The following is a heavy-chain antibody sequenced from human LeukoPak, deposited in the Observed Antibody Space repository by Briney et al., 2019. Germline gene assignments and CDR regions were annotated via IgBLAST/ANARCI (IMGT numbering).Heavy chain of an antibody. CDR3: AKESLRVVPSATFDY. D-gene: IGHD2-2*01. CDR1: GFTFSSYG. Sequence: PGGTLRLSCAASGFTFSSYGMNWVRQAPGKGLEWVSGINGGGTATYYADSVKGRFTISRDNSKNTLYLLMNSLRAEDSALYYCAKESLRVVPSATFDYWGQGTLVTVSS. V-gene: IGHV3-23*01. J-gene: IGHJ4*02. CDR2: INGGGTAT.